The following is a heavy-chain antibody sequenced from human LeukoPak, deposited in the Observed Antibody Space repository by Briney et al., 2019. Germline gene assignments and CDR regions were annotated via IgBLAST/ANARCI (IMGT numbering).Heavy chain of an antibody. D-gene: IGHD5-18*01. Sequence: PSETLSLTCTVSGGSISSYYWSWIRQPPGKGLEWIGYIYYSGSTNYNPSLKSRVTISVDTSKNQFSLKLRSVTAAGTAVYYCARRHDTAMVSDLWGRGTLVTVSS. CDR3: ARRHDTAMVSDL. V-gene: IGHV4-59*08. CDR1: GGSISSYY. J-gene: IGHJ2*01. CDR2: IYYSGST.